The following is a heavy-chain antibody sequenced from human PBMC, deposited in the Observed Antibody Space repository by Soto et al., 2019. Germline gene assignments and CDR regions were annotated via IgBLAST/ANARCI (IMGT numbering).Heavy chain of an antibody. V-gene: IGHV4-39*01. Sequence: SETLSLTCTVSGGSISSSSYYWGWIRQPPGKGLEWIGSIYYSGSTYYNPSLKSRVTISVDTSKNQFSLKLSSVTAADTAVYYCARHNYGRGLYYFDYWGQGTLVTVSS. J-gene: IGHJ4*02. D-gene: IGHD3-16*01. CDR3: ARHNYGRGLYYFDY. CDR1: GGSISSSSYY. CDR2: IYYSGST.